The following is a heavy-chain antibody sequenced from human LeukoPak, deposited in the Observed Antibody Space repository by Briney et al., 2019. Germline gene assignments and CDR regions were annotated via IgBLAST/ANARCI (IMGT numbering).Heavy chain of an antibody. CDR3: ARGLLRIRPGGSWFDP. CDR2: ISGSGSTM. D-gene: IGHD1-14*01. Sequence: PGGSLRLSCVASGFTISDYEMNWVRQAPGKGLEWVSYISGSGSTMYYTVSVKGRFIISSDNAKNSLYLQMNSLRAEDTAVYYCARGLLRIRPGGSWFDPWGQGTLVTVSS. V-gene: IGHV3-48*03. CDR1: GFTISDYE. J-gene: IGHJ5*02.